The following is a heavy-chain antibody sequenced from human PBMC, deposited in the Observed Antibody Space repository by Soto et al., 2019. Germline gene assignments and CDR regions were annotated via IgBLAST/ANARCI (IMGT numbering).Heavy chain of an antibody. Sequence: EVQLVESGGRLVQRGGSLRLSCSGSGFIFGDHVMDWVRQAPGKGLAWVAGISGSGNSPFFRDSVKGRFTISRDNSKNTVYLEMNNLRDEDSAMYFCARGTHSYSGSHELDAWGLGTLVTVSS. CDR2: ISGSGNSP. V-gene: IGHV3-23*04. D-gene: IGHD1-26*01. J-gene: IGHJ5*02. CDR3: ARGTHSYSGSHELDA. CDR1: GFIFGDHV.